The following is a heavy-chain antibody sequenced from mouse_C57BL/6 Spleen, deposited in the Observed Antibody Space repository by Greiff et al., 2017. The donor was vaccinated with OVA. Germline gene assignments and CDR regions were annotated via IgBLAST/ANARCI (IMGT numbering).Heavy chain of an antibody. V-gene: IGHV2-6-1*01. CDR1: GFSLTSYG. J-gene: IGHJ1*03. Sequence: QVQLKESGPGLVAPSQSLSITCTVSGFSLTSYGVHWVRQPPGKGLEWLVVIWSDGSTTYNSALKSRLSISKDNSKSQVFLKMNSLQTDDTAMYYCARHAYYSNFWYVDVWGTGTTVTVSS. D-gene: IGHD2-5*01. CDR3: ARHAYYSNFWYVDV. CDR2: IWSDGST.